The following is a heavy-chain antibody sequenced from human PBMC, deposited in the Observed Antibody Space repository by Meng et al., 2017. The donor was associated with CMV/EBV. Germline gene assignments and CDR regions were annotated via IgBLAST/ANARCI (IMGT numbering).Heavy chain of an antibody. J-gene: IGHJ4*02. CDR3: AKDRSVNCGGDCPNSD. CDR2: ISSSGSTI. Sequence: GESLKISCAASGFTFSSYEMNWVRQAPGKGLEWVSYISSSGSTIYYADSVKGRFTISRDNAKNSLYLQMNSLRAEDTAVYYCAKDRSVNCGGDCPNSDWGQGTLVTVSS. CDR1: GFTFSSYE. D-gene: IGHD2-21*01. V-gene: IGHV3-48*03.